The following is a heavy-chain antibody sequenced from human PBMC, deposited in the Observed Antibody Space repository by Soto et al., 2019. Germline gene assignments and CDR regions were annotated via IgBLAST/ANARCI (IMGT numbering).Heavy chain of an antibody. Sequence: QVQLVESGGGVVQPGTSLRLSCAASGFTFSRHGMHWVRQTPGKGLEWLAVILNDASGHWYADSVKGRFTISRDNFENTLYLQMNGLRLEDTAMYYCARDDDYHDNWFDYWGQGTLVTVSS. J-gene: IGHJ4*02. CDR1: GFTFSRHG. CDR2: ILNDASGH. D-gene: IGHD1-1*01. CDR3: ARDDDYHDNWFDY. V-gene: IGHV3-33*01.